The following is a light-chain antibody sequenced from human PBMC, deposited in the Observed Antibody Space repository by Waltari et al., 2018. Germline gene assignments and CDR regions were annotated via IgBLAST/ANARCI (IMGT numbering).Light chain of an antibody. CDR2: GAS. CDR3: HQYKNWPPWT. J-gene: IGKJ1*01. V-gene: IGKV3-15*01. Sequence: EIVVTQSPATLSLSPGERATLSCRASENVDTNIAWYQQKPGQPSRLLISGASTRATDIPPRFSGSGSGTEFTLSISSLQSEDFAVYYCHQYKNWPPWTFGQGTKVEIK. CDR1: ENVDTN.